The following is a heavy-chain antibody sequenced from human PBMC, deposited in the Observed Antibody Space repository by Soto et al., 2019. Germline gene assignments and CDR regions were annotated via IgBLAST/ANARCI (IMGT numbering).Heavy chain of an antibody. CDR2: IYYSGST. CDR3: ARNLGYCSGGSCYSGGGVNYYGMDV. CDR1: GGSISSGGYY. V-gene: IGHV4-31*03. D-gene: IGHD2-15*01. Sequence: QVQLQESGPGLVKPSQTLSLTCTVSGGSISSGGYYWSWIRQHPGKGLEWIGYIYYSGSTYYNPSLKSRVTISVDTSKNQFSLKLSSVTAADTAVYYCARNLGYCSGGSCYSGGGVNYYGMDVWGQGTTVTVSS. J-gene: IGHJ6*02.